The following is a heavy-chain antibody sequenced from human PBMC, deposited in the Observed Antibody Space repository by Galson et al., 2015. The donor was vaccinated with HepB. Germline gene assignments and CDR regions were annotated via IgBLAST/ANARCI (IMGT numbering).Heavy chain of an antibody. D-gene: IGHD2-15*01. CDR2: ISYDGSNK. CDR3: AKGLAVRGAIAPRGLEY. CDR1: GFTFSSYA. V-gene: IGHV3-30*04. J-gene: IGHJ4*02. Sequence: SLRLSCAASGFTFSSYAMHWVRQAPGKGLEWVAVISYDGSNKYYADSVKGRFTISRDTSQNTLYLQMNSLRVEDTAVYYCAKGLAVRGAIAPRGLEYWGEGTLVTVSS.